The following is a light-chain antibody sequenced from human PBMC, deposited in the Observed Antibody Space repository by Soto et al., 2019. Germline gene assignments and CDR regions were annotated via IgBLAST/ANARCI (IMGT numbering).Light chain of an antibody. CDR1: SSYIGSNT. CDR3: AAWDDSLNGNWV. J-gene: IGLJ3*02. Sequence: QSVLTQPPSASGTPGQRVTMSCSGSSSYIGSNTVNWYQQLPGMAPKLLIYSNNHRPSGVPDRFSGSKSGTSASLAISGLQSEDEADYYCAAWDDSLNGNWVFGGGTKLTVL. CDR2: SNN. V-gene: IGLV1-44*01.